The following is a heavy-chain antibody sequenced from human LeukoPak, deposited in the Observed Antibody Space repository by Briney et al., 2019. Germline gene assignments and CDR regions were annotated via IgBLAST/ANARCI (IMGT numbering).Heavy chain of an antibody. V-gene: IGHV4-59*01. CDR1: GGSISSYY. Sequence: SGTLSLTCTVSGGSISSYYWSWIRQPPGKGLEWIGYIYYSGSTNYNPSLKSRVTISVDTSKNQFSLKLSSVTAADTAVYYCARRGGYGATYFDYWGQGTLVTVSS. J-gene: IGHJ4*02. CDR2: IYYSGST. D-gene: IGHD1-26*01. CDR3: ARRGGYGATYFDY.